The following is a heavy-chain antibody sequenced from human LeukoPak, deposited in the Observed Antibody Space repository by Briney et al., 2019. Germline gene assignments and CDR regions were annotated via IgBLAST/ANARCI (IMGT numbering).Heavy chain of an antibody. Sequence: GSSVKVSCKASGGTFSSYAISWVRQAPGQGLEWMGGIIPIFGTANYAQKFQGRVTITADESTSTAYMELSSLRSEDTAVYYCASFSYYDFWSSYSWFDPWGQGTLVTVSS. J-gene: IGHJ5*02. D-gene: IGHD3-3*01. V-gene: IGHV1-69*01. CDR2: IIPIFGTA. CDR1: GGTFSSYA. CDR3: ASFSYYDFWSSYSWFDP.